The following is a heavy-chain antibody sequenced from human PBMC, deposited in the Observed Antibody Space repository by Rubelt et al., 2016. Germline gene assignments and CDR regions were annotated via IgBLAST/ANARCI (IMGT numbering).Heavy chain of an antibody. D-gene: IGHD3-3*01. CDR2: VYYSGST. V-gene: IGHV4-39*02. CDR3: TRDYDFWSHYSSYGIDV. Sequence: QLQLQESGPGLVKPSENLSLTCTVSGGSISRSTYYWGWIRQPPGKGLGWIGSVYYSGSTHYNPSLKSRVTIYVDTTKKQFSLKVNSVTAADTAGYYCTRDYDFWSHYSSYGIDVWGQGTTVTVSS. CDR1: GGSISRSTYY. J-gene: IGHJ6*02.